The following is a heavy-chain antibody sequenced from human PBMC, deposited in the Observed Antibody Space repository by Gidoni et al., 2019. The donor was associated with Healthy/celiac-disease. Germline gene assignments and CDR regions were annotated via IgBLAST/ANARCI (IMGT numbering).Heavy chain of an antibody. CDR3: ARRYDCGGDCPFDY. Sequence: EVQLVESGGGLVQPGGSLRLSCAASGFTFSSHWMHWVRQVPGKGLVWVSRRNRDGGSTSYADSVKGRFTISRDNAKNTLYLQMNSLRGEDTAVYYCARRYDCGGDCPFDYWGQGTLVTVSS. D-gene: IGHD2-21*02. CDR2: RNRDGGST. V-gene: IGHV3-74*01. J-gene: IGHJ4*02. CDR1: GFTFSSHW.